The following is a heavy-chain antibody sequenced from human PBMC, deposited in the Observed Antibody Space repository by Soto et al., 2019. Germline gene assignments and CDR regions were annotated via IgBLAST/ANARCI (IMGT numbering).Heavy chain of an antibody. V-gene: IGHV3-33*01. CDR3: AREVKDIVVVVAATPLGGGGMDV. D-gene: IGHD2-15*01. CDR2: IWYDGSNK. Sequence: GGSLRLSCAASGFTFSSYGMHWVRQAPGKGLEWVAVIWYDGSNKYYADSVKGRFTISRDNSKNTLYLKMNSLRAEDTAVYYCAREVKDIVVVVAATPLGGGGMDVWGQGTTVTVSS. J-gene: IGHJ6*02. CDR1: GFTFSSYG.